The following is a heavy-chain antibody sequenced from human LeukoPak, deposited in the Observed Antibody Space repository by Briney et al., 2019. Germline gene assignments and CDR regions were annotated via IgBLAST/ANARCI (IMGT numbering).Heavy chain of an antibody. Sequence: GESLKISCKGSGYSFTSYWIGWVRQMPGKGLEWMGIIYPGDSDTRYSPSFQGQVTMSADKSISTAYLQWSSLNVSDTAIYYCAGAYTAYDAFDYWGQGTLVIVSS. CDR2: IYPGDSDT. CDR1: GYSFTSYW. D-gene: IGHD5-12*01. V-gene: IGHV5-51*01. J-gene: IGHJ4*02. CDR3: AGAYTAYDAFDY.